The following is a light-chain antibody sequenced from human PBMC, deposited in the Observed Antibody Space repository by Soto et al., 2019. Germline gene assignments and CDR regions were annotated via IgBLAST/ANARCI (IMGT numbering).Light chain of an antibody. CDR2: EVS. CDR3: NSYTGSSTYV. J-gene: IGLJ1*01. Sequence: QSALTQPPSGSGSPGQSVAISGTGTSSDVGSYNRVSWYQQPPGAAPKLMIYEVSNRPSRVPDRFSGSKSGNTASLTISGLQAEDEADYYCNSYTGSSTYVFGTGTKLTVL. V-gene: IGLV2-18*02. CDR1: SSDVGSYNR.